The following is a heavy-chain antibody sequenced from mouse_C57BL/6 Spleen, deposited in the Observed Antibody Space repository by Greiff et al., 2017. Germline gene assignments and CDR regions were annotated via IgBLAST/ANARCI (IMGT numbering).Heavy chain of an antibody. Sequence: QVQLQQSGAELVKPGASVKLSCKASGYTFTEYTIHWVKQRSGQGLEWIGWFYPGSGSIKYNEKFKDKATLTADKSSSTVYMELSRLTSEDSAVYYCARHEENPAYYGSLYYFDCWGQGTTLTVSS. CDR1: GYTFTEYT. CDR3: ARHEENPAYYGSLYYFDC. D-gene: IGHD1-1*01. V-gene: IGHV1-62-2*01. J-gene: IGHJ2*01. CDR2: FYPGSGSI.